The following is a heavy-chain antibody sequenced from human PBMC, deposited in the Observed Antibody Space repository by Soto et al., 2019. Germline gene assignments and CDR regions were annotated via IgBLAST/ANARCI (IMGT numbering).Heavy chain of an antibody. CDR3: ARDGHGMDV. V-gene: IGHV4-61*01. CDR2: IHVSGST. CDR1: GGSVSSGSYQ. Sequence: SETLSLTFTVSGGSVSSGSYQWTWIRQPPGKGLEWIGYIHVSGSTNDNPSLKGRVTMSIDTSKNQFSLKLSSVTAADTAVYYCARDGHGMDVWGQGTKVTVSS. J-gene: IGHJ6*02.